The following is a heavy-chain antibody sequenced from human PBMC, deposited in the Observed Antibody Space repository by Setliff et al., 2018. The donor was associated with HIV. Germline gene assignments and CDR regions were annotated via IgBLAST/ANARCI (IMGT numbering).Heavy chain of an antibody. Sequence: GESLKISCKGSGYMFNNYWIAWVRQVPGKGLEWMGIIDPGDSDTRYTPSYQGRIIMSIDRFRSTAYLQWRSLTPSDSALYYCARSLRYFDWLPDHDAFDIWGQGTMVTVSS. J-gene: IGHJ3*02. CDR1: GYMFNNYW. D-gene: IGHD3-9*01. CDR3: ARSLRYFDWLPDHDAFDI. V-gene: IGHV5-51*01. CDR2: IDPGDSDT.